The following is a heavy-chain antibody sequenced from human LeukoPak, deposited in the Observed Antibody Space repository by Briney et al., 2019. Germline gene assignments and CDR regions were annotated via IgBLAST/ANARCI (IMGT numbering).Heavy chain of an antibody. Sequence: GGSLRLSCAASGFTFSSYGMHWVRQAPGKGLEWVAFIRYDGSNKYYADSVKGRFTISRDNSKNTLYLQMNGLRAEDTAVYYCAKDEGSRDGYNSFDYWGQGTLVTVSS. V-gene: IGHV3-30*02. D-gene: IGHD5-24*01. J-gene: IGHJ4*02. CDR2: IRYDGSNK. CDR1: GFTFSSYG. CDR3: AKDEGSRDGYNSFDY.